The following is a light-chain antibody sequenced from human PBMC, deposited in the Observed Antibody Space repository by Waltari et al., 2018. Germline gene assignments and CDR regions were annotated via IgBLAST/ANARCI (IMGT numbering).Light chain of an antibody. Sequence: QSAPTQPASVSVSPGQSITISCTGTRSDVGSYSYVSWYRQYPGKATELLIYEVTHRPSGVSDRFSGSRSGSTASLTISGLQTEDEADYFCSSYTTTTTLVFGTGTKVIVL. CDR1: RSDVGSYSY. CDR2: EVT. J-gene: IGLJ1*01. V-gene: IGLV2-14*01. CDR3: SSYTTTTTLV.